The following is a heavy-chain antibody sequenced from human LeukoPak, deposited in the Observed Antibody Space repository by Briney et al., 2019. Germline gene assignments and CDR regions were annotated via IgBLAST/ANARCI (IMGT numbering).Heavy chain of an antibody. CDR1: GFTFNNYA. J-gene: IGHJ4*02. D-gene: IGHD1-26*01. Sequence: QPGGSLRLSCAASGFTFNNYAMHWVRQAPGKGLEWVAVISYDGSNKYYADSVKGRFTISRDNSKNTVYLQMNSLRAEDAAVYYCARGSIVGATTDFDYWGQGTLVTVSS. CDR3: ARGSIVGATTDFDY. V-gene: IGHV3-30*04. CDR2: ISYDGSNK.